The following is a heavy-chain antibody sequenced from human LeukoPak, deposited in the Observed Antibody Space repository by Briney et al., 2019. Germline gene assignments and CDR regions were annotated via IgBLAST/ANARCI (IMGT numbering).Heavy chain of an antibody. J-gene: IGHJ4*02. CDR2: ISSSTSYI. Sequence: GGSLRFSCAASGFAFSSYSMNWVRQAPGKGLEWVSSISSSTSYIYYADSLKGRFTISRDNAKNSLYLQMNSLRAEDTALYYCARVDCTNGVCSFDYWGQGTLVTVSS. CDR1: GFAFSSYS. V-gene: IGHV3-21*01. CDR3: ARVDCTNGVCSFDY. D-gene: IGHD2-8*01.